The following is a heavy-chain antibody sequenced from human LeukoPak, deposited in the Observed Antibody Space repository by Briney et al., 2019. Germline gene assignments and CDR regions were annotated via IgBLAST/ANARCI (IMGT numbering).Heavy chain of an antibody. Sequence: GGSLRLSCAAPGFTFSSYDMSWVRQAPRKGLEWVSAISGSGANTYDADSVKGRFTISRDNSKNTLYLQMNSLRAEDTAVYYCAKDSNRGVWGSYRSYDYWGQGTLVTVSS. V-gene: IGHV3-23*01. J-gene: IGHJ4*02. CDR3: AKDSNRGVWGSYRSYDY. D-gene: IGHD3-16*01. CDR1: GFTFSSYD. CDR2: ISGSGANT.